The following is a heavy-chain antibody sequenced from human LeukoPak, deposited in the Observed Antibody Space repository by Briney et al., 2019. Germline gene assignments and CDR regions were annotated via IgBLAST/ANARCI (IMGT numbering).Heavy chain of an antibody. V-gene: IGHV4-34*01. CDR2: INHSGST. CDR3: AREGGAFDI. Sequence: SETLSLTCAVYGGSFSGYYWSWIRQPPGKGLEWIGEINHSGSTNYNPSLKSRVTISVDTSKNQFSLKLSSVTAADTAVYYCAREGGAFDIWGQGTMVTVSS. J-gene: IGHJ3*02. CDR1: GGSFSGYY.